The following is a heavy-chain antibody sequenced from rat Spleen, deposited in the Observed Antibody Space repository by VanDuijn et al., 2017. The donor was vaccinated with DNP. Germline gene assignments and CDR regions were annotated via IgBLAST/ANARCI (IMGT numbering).Heavy chain of an antibody. D-gene: IGHD1-4*01. J-gene: IGHJ4*01. V-gene: IGHV3-1*01. CDR2: ISYSGST. CDR1: AYSITTNY. Sequence: EVQLQESGPGLVKPSQSLSLTCSVTAYSITTNYWGWIRKFPGNKMEWVGHISYSGSTTYNPSLKSRISITRDTSKNQFFLQLSSVTTEDTATYYCARWPGYNPPYAMDAWGQGTSVTVSS. CDR3: ARWPGYNPPYAMDA.